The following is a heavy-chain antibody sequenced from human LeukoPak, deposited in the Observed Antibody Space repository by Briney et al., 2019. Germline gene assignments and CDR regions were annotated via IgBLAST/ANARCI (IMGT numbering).Heavy chain of an antibody. D-gene: IGHD3-10*01. CDR2: ISYDGSNK. J-gene: IGHJ3*02. CDR1: GFTFSSYG. Sequence: RPGGSLRLSCAASGFTFSSYGMHWVRQAPGKGLEWVAVISYDGSNKYYADSVKGRFTISRDNSKNTLYLQMNSLRAEDTAVYYCAKDATPYLWFGELGAFMSQLDAFDIWGQGTMVTVSS. V-gene: IGHV3-30*18. CDR3: AKDATPYLWFGELGAFMSQLDAFDI.